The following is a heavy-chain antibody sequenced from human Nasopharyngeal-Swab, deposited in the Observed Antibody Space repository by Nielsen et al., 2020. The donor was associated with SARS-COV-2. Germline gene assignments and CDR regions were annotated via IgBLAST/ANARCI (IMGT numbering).Heavy chain of an antibody. Sequence: RGPLKLSSAASGFTIINHWMSRVRQAPGTGLEWVANTKQDGSETYYVDSVKGRFTISRDSAKNSLYLQMNSLRPDDTAVYYCARDWSTIFGVIIRGGMDVWGQGTTVTVSS. CDR1: GFTIINHW. J-gene: IGHJ6*02. D-gene: IGHD3-3*01. CDR2: TKQDGSET. CDR3: ARDWSTIFGVIIRGGMDV. V-gene: IGHV3-7*01.